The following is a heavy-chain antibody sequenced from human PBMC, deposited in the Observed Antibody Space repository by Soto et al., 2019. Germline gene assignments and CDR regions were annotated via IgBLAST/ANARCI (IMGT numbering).Heavy chain of an antibody. CDR2: SANKANGHTT. CDR3: CREWDWMLLALEY. D-gene: IGHD1-26*01. CDR1: GFTLSDYH. V-gene: IGHV3-72*01. Sequence: GGSLRLSCAASGFTLSDYHIDWVRQAPGKGLEWVGRSANKANGHTTEYAASVRGRFTISRDESKNSVSLVMSRLKTEDTAVYFCCREWDWMLLALEYWGQATPVTVS. J-gene: IGHJ4*02.